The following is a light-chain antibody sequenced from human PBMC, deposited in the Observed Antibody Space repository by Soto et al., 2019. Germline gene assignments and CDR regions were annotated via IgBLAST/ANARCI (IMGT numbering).Light chain of an antibody. J-gene: IGLJ1*01. CDR2: GNT. CDR3: QSYDRTLSARYV. Sequence: QSVLTQPPSVSGAPGQRVSISCTGSSTNIGAGYGVHWYQQRPGTAPKLLIVGNTIRPSGVXXXXXXXXXXXXXSLAITGLQAEDEGDYYCQSYDRTLSARYVFGTGTKVTVL. CDR1: STNIGAGYG. V-gene: IGLV1-40*01.